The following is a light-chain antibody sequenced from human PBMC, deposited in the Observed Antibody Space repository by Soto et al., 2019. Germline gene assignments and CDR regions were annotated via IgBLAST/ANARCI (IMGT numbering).Light chain of an antibody. J-gene: IGLJ1*01. CDR3: HSYDSSLSGYV. CDR2: GNS. CDR1: SSNIGAGYD. Sequence: QSVLTQPPSVSGAPWQRVTISCTGSSSNIGAGYDVHWYQQLPGTAPKLLIYGNSNRPSGVPDRFSGSKSGTSASLAITGLQAEDEADYYCHSYDSSLSGYVFGTGTKVTVL. V-gene: IGLV1-40*01.